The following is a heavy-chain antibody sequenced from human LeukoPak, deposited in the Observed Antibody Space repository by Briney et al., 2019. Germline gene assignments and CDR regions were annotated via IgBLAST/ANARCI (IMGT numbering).Heavy chain of an antibody. J-gene: IGHJ2*01. Sequence: GGSLRLSCAASGFIFSNFGMHWVRQAPGKGLEWVAVISYDGSNKYYADSVKGRFTISRDNSKNTLYLQMNSLRAEDTAVYYCARGATVSNWYFDLWGRGTLVTVSS. V-gene: IGHV3-30*19. D-gene: IGHD4-17*01. CDR1: GFIFSNFG. CDR2: ISYDGSNK. CDR3: ARGATVSNWYFDL.